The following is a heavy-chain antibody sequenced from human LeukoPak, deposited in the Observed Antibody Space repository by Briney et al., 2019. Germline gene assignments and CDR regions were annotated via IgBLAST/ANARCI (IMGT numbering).Heavy chain of an antibody. J-gene: IGHJ4*02. Sequence: GSLRLSCAASGFTFSSYAMHWVRQAPGKGLEWVAVISYDGSNKYYADSVKGRFTISRDNSKNTLYLQMNSLRAEDTAVYYCARASYKWLFTGGYFDYWGQGTLVTVSS. D-gene: IGHD3-22*01. V-gene: IGHV3-30-3*01. CDR2: ISYDGSNK. CDR3: ARASYKWLFTGGYFDY. CDR1: GFTFSSYA.